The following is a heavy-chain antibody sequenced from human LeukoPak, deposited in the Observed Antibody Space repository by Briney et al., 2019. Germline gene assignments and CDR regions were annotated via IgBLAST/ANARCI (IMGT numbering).Heavy chain of an antibody. CDR3: AKDGSSSWQDKYFQH. CDR2: ISGSAGTT. V-gene: IGHV3-23*01. Sequence: AGGSLRLSCAASGFTFSSYAMTWVRQAPGKGLEWVSAISGSAGTTYYADSVKGRFTISRDNSKNTLYLQMNSLRAEDTALYYCAKDGSSSWQDKYFQHWGQGTLVTVSS. D-gene: IGHD6-13*01. CDR1: GFTFSSYA. J-gene: IGHJ1*01.